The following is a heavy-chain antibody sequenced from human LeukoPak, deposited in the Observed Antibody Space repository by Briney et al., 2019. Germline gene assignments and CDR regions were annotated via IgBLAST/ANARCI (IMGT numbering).Heavy chain of an antibody. Sequence: SETLSLTCTVSGGSISSSSYYWGWIRQPPGKGLEWIGSIYYSGSTYYNPSLKSRVTISVDTSKNQFSLKLSSVTAADTAVYYCASGYSSGGRYWFDPWGQGTLVTVSS. CDR2: IYYSGST. J-gene: IGHJ5*02. CDR1: GGSISSSSYY. D-gene: IGHD6-19*01. V-gene: IGHV4-39*01. CDR3: ASGYSSGGRYWFDP.